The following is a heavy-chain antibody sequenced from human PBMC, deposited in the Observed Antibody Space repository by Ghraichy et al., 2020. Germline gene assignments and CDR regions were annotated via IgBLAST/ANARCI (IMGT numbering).Heavy chain of an antibody. V-gene: IGHV3-33*01. CDR3: GRELWGSVDY. J-gene: IGHJ4*02. CDR2: MWDDGSVK. CDR1: GFPFSSYA. Sequence: GGSLRLSCAASGFPFSSYAMHWVRQAPGKGLESVALMWDDGSVKYYADSVKGRFTVSRDTSRNTLYLQMRSLRVEDTALYYCGRELWGSVDYWGRGAQVIVSS. D-gene: IGHD7-27*01.